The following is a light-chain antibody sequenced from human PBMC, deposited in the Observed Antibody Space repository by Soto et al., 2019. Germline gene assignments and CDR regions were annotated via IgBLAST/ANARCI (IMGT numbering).Light chain of an antibody. CDR2: DVT. CDR3: SSYISSTTGV. J-gene: IGLJ3*02. CDR1: SSYVGDNDY. V-gene: IGLV2-14*03. Sequence: QSALTQPASVSGSPGQSITISCTGTSSYVGDNDYVSWYQQHPGKAPMLIIYDVTNRPSGVSNRFSGSKSGNTASLTISGLQAEDEADYYCSSYISSTTGVFGGGTKVTVL.